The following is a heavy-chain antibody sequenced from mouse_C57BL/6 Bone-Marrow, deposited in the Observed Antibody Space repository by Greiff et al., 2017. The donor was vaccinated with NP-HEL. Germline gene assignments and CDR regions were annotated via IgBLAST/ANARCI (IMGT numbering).Heavy chain of an antibody. Sequence: EVQLQQSGAELVRPGASVKLSCTASGFNIKDDYMHWVKQRPEQGLEWIGWFDPENGDTEYASKFQGKATITADTSSNTAYLQLSSLTSEDTAVYYCTDDYDVAWFAYWGQGTLVTVSA. CDR1: GFNIKDDY. CDR3: TDDYDVAWFAY. D-gene: IGHD2-4*01. J-gene: IGHJ3*01. V-gene: IGHV14-4*01. CDR2: FDPENGDT.